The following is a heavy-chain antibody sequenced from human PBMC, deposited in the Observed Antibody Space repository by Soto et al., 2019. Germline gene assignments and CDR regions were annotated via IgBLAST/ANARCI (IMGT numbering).Heavy chain of an antibody. D-gene: IGHD2-15*01. V-gene: IGHV3-30*03. CDR2: ISYDGSNK. CDR1: GFPFTTYG. J-gene: IGHJ4*02. Sequence: QVQLVESGGGVVQPGRSLRLSCAASGFPFTTYGMHWVREGPGKGLEWVAVISYDGSNKFYADSVKGRFTISRDNSKNTLYLQMSSLRPDDTALYYCVVVQYYFDYRGQGTLVSVSS. CDR3: VVVQYYFDY.